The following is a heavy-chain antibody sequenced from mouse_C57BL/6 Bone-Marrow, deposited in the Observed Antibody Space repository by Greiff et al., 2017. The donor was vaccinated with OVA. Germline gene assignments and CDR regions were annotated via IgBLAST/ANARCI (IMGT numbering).Heavy chain of an antibody. Sequence: EVNVVESGGGLVKPGGSLKLSCAASGFTFSSYAMSWVRQTPEKRLEWVATISDGGSYTYYPDNVKGRFTISRDNAKNNLYLQMSHLKSEDTAMYYCARVNRFAYWGQGTLVTVSA. CDR2: ISDGGSYT. CDR1: GFTFSSYA. CDR3: ARVNRFAY. V-gene: IGHV5-4*03. J-gene: IGHJ3*01.